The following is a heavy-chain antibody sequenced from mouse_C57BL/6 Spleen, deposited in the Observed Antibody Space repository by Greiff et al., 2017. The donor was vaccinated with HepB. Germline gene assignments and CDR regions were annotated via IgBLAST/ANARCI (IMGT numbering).Heavy chain of an antibody. J-gene: IGHJ1*03. CDR2: IRNKANGYTT. CDR1: GFTFTDYY. Sequence: EVKLVESGGGLVQPGGSLSLSCAASGFTFTDYYMSWVRQPPGKALEWLGFIRNKANGYTTEYSASVKGRFTISRDNSHSILYLQMNALRAEDSATYYCAESNYGYFDVWGTGTTVTVSS. V-gene: IGHV7-3*01. D-gene: IGHD1-3*01. CDR3: AESNYGYFDV.